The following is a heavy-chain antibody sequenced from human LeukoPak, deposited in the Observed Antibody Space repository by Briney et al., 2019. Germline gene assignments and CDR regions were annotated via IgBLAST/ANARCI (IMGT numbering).Heavy chain of an antibody. CDR1: GFAFSTFA. CDR2: ISIDGSMK. V-gene: IGHV3-30-3*01. CDR3: ARDSGSYYAPRFDY. J-gene: IGHJ4*02. D-gene: IGHD1-26*01. Sequence: GGSLRLSCAASGFAFSTFAMHWVRQAPGKGLGWVSFISIDGSMKYYADSVKGRFTISRDNSESTLFLQMSSLRADDTAVYYCARDSGSYYAPRFDYWGQGTLVTVSS.